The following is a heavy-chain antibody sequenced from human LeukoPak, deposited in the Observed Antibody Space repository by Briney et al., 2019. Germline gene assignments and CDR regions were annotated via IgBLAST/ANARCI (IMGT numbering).Heavy chain of an antibody. CDR3: ARREMATIGDWFDP. D-gene: IGHD5-24*01. V-gene: IGHV4-61*02. J-gene: IGHJ5*02. CDR1: GGSISSGSYY. Sequence: SETLSLTCTVSGGSISSGSYYWSWIRQPAGKGLEWIGRIYTSGSTNYNPSLKSRVTISVDTSKSQFSLKLSSVTAADTAVYYCARREMATIGDWFDPWGQGTLVTVSS. CDR2: IYTSGST.